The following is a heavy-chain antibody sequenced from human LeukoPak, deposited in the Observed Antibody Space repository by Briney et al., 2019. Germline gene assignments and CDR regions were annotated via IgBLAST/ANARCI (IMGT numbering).Heavy chain of an antibody. D-gene: IGHD4-17*01. CDR3: AKGSYGDSPYWYFNL. J-gene: IGHJ2*01. V-gene: IGHV3-23*01. CDR1: GFTFSDYY. Sequence: PGGSLRLSCAASGFTFSDYYMSWVRQAPGKGLEWVSAISGSGGSTYYADSVKGRFTISRDNSKNTLYLQMNSLRAEDTAVYYCAKGSYGDSPYWYFNLWGRGTLVTVSS. CDR2: ISGSGGST.